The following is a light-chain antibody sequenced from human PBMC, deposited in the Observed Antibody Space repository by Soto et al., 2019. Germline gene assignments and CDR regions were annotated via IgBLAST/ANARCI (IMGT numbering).Light chain of an antibody. J-gene: IGKJ3*01. CDR3: QQFGSSHEFN. V-gene: IGKV3-20*01. CDR1: QSINSRY. Sequence: EIVLTQSPGTLSLSPGERATLSCRASQSINSRYLAWYQQKPGQAPRLLIYGASSRATGIPDRFSGSGSGTEFTLTISRQEHADFAVYSCQQFGSSHEFNFVPGTKVDIK. CDR2: GAS.